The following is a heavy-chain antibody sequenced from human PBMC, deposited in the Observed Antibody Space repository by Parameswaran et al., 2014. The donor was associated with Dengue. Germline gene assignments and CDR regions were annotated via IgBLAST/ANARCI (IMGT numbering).Heavy chain of an antibody. Sequence: VRQAPGKGLEWIGYIYYSGSTNYNPSLKSRVTISVDTSKNQFSLKLSSVTAADTAVYYCARAGGEWFGEGNNWFDPWGQGTLVTVSS. J-gene: IGHJ5*02. D-gene: IGHD3-10*01. V-gene: IGHV4-59*01. CDR3: ARAGGEWFGEGNNWFDP. CDR2: IYYSGST.